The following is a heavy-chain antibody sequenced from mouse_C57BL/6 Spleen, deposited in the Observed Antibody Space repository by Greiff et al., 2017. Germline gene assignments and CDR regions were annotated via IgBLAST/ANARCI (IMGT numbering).Heavy chain of an antibody. J-gene: IGHJ1*03. CDR3: ARKDADWDGRYFDV. CDR2: INPNNGGT. Sequence: EVQLQQSGPELVKPGASVKIPCKASGYTFTDYNMDWVKQSHGKSLEWIGDINPNNGGTIYNQKFKGKATLTVDKSSSTAYMELRSLTSEDTAVYYCARKDADWDGRYFDVWGTGTTVTVSS. D-gene: IGHD4-1*01. CDR1: GYTFTDYN. V-gene: IGHV1-18*01.